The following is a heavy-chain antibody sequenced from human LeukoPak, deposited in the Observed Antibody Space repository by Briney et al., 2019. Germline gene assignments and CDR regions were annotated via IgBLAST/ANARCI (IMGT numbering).Heavy chain of an antibody. CDR3: ARGGYCSSTSCYWGYYYYYGMDV. CDR1: GASVSSGGYY. J-gene: IGHJ6*02. V-gene: IGHV4-31*03. CDR2: IYYSGST. D-gene: IGHD2-2*01. Sequence: SETLSLTCTVSGASVSSGGYYWSWIRQHPGKGLEWIGYIYYSGSTYYNPSLKSRVTISVDTSKNQFSLKLSSVTAADTAVYYCARGGYCSSTSCYWGYYYYYGMDVWGQGTTVTVSS.